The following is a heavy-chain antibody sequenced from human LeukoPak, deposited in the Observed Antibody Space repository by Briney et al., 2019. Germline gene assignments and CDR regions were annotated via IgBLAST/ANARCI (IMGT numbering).Heavy chain of an antibody. J-gene: IGHJ4*02. CDR2: ISDSGGSA. Sequence: GESLRLSCAASGFTFTTYAMSWVHQGPGKGLEWVSSISDSGGSAYYADSVQGRFSISRDNSKNALYLQMNSLSAEDTAVYYCAVLGARFDYWGQGTLVTVSS. CDR1: GFTFTTYA. V-gene: IGHV3-23*01. D-gene: IGHD2-8*02. CDR3: AVLGARFDY.